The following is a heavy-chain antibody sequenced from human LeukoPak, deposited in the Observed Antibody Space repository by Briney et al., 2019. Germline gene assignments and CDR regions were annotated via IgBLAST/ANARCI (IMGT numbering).Heavy chain of an antibody. Sequence: PGGSLRLPCAASGFTFSSYGMHWVRQAPGKGLEWVAVIWYDGSNKYYADSVKGRFTISRDNSKNTLYLQMNSLRAEDTAVYYCAREEMASSTSPFDYWGQGTLVTVSS. CDR3: AREEMASSTSPFDY. CDR2: IWYDGSNK. V-gene: IGHV3-33*01. D-gene: IGHD2-2*01. CDR1: GFTFSSYG. J-gene: IGHJ4*02.